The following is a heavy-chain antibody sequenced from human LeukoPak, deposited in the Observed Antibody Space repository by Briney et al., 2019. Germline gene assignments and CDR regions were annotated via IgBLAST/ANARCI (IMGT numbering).Heavy chain of an antibody. Sequence: GGSLRLSCAASGFTLSSYAMSWVRQAPGKGLEWVSAISGSGGSTYYADSVKGRFTISRDSSKNTLYLQMNSLRAEDTAVYYCAKATTFNWNYGDYWGQGTLVTVSS. CDR2: ISGSGGST. D-gene: IGHD1-7*01. CDR1: GFTLSSYA. V-gene: IGHV3-23*01. J-gene: IGHJ4*02. CDR3: AKATTFNWNYGDY.